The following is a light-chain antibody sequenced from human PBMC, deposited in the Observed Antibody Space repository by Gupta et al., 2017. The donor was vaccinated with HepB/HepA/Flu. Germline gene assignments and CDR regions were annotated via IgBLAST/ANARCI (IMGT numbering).Light chain of an antibody. Sequence: QSALSLPPSVSGSPGQSGILSCYGTTNDVGGSNYVSWFQQHPGKGPNVIIFDVSERPSGVPDRFSGSKSGNTASLTISGLQTEDEADYYCCSYAGTANFFFVFGGGTKLTVL. J-gene: IGLJ2*01. V-gene: IGLV2-11*01. CDR2: DVS. CDR3: CSYAGTANFFFV. CDR1: TNDVGGSNY.